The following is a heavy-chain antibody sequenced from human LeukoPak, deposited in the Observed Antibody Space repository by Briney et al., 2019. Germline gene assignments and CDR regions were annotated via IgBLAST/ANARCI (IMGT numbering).Heavy chain of an antibody. Sequence: SETLSLTCTVSGGSISSGGYYWSWIRQPPGKGLEWIGYIYYSGSTNYNPSLKSRVTISVDTSKNQFSLKLSSVTAADTAVYYCARRAVAGKRGLDYWGQGTLVTVSS. J-gene: IGHJ4*02. V-gene: IGHV4-61*08. CDR3: ARRAVAGKRGLDY. D-gene: IGHD6-19*01. CDR2: IYYSGST. CDR1: GGSISSGGYY.